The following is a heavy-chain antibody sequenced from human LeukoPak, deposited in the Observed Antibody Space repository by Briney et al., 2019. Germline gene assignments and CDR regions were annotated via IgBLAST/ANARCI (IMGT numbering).Heavy chain of an antibody. Sequence: GASVKVSCKASGYTFTSYDINWVRQPTGQGLEWMGWMNPISGNTGHAQKFQGRVTMTRDTSISTAYMELSSLRSEDTAVYYCARGPPIRGYRYGYDTGYYYSYSMDVWGKGTTVTISS. D-gene: IGHD5-18*01. CDR3: ARGPPIRGYRYGYDTGYYYSYSMDV. CDR2: MNPISGNT. J-gene: IGHJ6*03. V-gene: IGHV1-8*01. CDR1: GYTFTSYD.